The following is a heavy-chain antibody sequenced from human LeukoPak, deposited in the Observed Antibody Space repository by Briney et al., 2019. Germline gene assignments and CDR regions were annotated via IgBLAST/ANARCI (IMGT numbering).Heavy chain of an antibody. CDR3: AKMGRVRGGYYYYYTDV. V-gene: IGHV3-48*01. CDR2: INTDSSSI. Sequence: GGSLRLSCAASGFTFNIYEMNWVRQAPGKGLEWISHINTDSSSIHYADSVKGRFTISRDNSKTTLYLQMNSLRAEDTAVYYCAKMGRVRGGYYYYYTDVWGKGTTVTVSS. D-gene: IGHD3-10*01. J-gene: IGHJ6*03. CDR1: GFTFNIYE.